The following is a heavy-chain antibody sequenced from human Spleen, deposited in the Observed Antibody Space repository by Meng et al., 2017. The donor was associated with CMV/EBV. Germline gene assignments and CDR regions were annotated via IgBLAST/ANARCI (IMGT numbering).Heavy chain of an antibody. J-gene: IGHJ4*02. CDR1: GFTFSAYA. V-gene: IGHV3-21*06. CDR2: ISTTSAYI. CDR3: AREGPGFDY. Sequence: GESLKISCAASGFTFSAYAMNWVRQAPGKGLEWVSSISTTSAYIYYADSLKGRFTISRDNAKNSLYLQMNSLKAEDTAVYYCAREGPGFDYWGQGTLVTVSS.